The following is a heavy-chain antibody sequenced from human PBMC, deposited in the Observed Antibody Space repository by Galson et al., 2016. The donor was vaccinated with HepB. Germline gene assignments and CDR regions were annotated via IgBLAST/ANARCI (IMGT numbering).Heavy chain of an antibody. CDR1: GFTFSSYA. CDR2: ISYDGSNK. V-gene: IGHV3-30-3*01. D-gene: IGHD4-23*01. CDR3: ARDGGSRRWPLDYYYGMDV. J-gene: IGHJ6*04. Sequence: SLRLSCAASGFTFSSYAMHWVRQAPGKGLEWVAVISYDGSNKYYADSVKGRFTISRDNSKNTLYLRMNSLRAEDTAVYYCARDGGSRRWPLDYYYGMDVWGKGTTVTVSS.